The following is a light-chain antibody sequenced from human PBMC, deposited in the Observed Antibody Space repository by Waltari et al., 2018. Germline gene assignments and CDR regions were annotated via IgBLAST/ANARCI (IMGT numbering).Light chain of an antibody. J-gene: IGLJ2*01. CDR3: FSYADGRSLV. Sequence: QSALTQPASVSGSPGQSITISCTGSSTDLGSSTLVSWYQHHPDKAPKLLIYECTERPTGISHRFSGTKAGNTASLTISTLQAEDEADYYCFSYADGRSLVFGGGTKLTVL. V-gene: IGLV2-23*01. CDR2: ECT. CDR1: STDLGSSTL.